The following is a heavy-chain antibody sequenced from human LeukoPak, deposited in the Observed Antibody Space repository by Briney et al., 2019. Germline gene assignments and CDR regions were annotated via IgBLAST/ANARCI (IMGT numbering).Heavy chain of an antibody. V-gene: IGHV4-31*02. Sequence: SETLSLTCTVSGGSISSGGYYWSWIRQHSGKGLEWIGYIYYSGSTYYNPSLKSRVTISVDTSKNQFSLKLSSVTAADTAVYYCARDGPGYYDSSGYHPSDAFGIWGQGTMVTVSS. CDR3: ARDGPGYYDSSGYHPSDAFGI. J-gene: IGHJ3*02. CDR2: IYYSGST. CDR1: GGSISSGGYY. D-gene: IGHD3-22*01.